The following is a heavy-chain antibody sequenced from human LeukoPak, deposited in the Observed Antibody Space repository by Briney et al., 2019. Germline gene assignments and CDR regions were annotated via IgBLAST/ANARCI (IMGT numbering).Heavy chain of an antibody. CDR2: ISPNSGDT. CDR1: GYTFTAYY. V-gene: IGHV1-18*04. D-gene: IGHD6-19*01. J-gene: IGHJ4*02. CDR3: ARDWQWLIDY. Sequence: ASVKVSCKASGYTFTAYYLHWVRQAPGQGLEWMGWISPNSGDTNYAQKLQGRVTMTTDTSTSTAYMELRSLRSDDTAVYYCARDWQWLIDYWGQGTLVTVSS.